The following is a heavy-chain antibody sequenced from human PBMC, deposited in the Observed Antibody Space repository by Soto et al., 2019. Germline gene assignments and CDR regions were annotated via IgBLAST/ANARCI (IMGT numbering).Heavy chain of an antibody. V-gene: IGHV3-23*01. D-gene: IGHD2-15*01. CDR1: GFTFSSYG. CDR3: AKDGKSGAYVGYHFDS. Sequence: PGGCLRISCAASGFTFSSYGMSWVRQAPGKGLEWLSTISGSGGSTYYADSVKGRFTISRDNSKNTLYLQMNSLSAEDTAIYYCAKDGKSGAYVGYHFDSWGQGTLVTVSS. CDR2: ISGSGGST. J-gene: IGHJ4*02.